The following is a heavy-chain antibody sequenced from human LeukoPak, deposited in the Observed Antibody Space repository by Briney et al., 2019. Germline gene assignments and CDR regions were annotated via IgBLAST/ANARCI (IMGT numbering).Heavy chain of an antibody. D-gene: IGHD6-6*01. CDR1: GGSFSGYY. J-gene: IGHJ6*03. CDR3: ARGVSSSSDYYYYMDV. CDR2: INHSGST. V-gene: IGHV4-34*01. Sequence: SETLSLTCAVYGGSFSGYYWSWIRQPPGKGLEWIGEINHSGSTNYNPSLKSRVTISVDTSKNQFSLKLSSVTAADTAVYYCARGVSSSSDYYYYMDVWGKGTTVTVSS.